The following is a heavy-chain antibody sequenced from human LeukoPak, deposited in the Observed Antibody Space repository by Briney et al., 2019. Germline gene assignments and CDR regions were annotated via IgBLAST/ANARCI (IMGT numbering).Heavy chain of an antibody. V-gene: IGHV4-4*07. J-gene: IGHJ3*01. Sequence: PSETLSLTCTVSGGSISNYYWNWIRQPAGKGLEWIGRMSTSGSTNYNPSLKSRVAMSVDTSKNQFSLKLSSVTAADTAVYYCARDYYDILTGYSLSDAFDFWGQGTMVTVSS. D-gene: IGHD3-9*01. CDR1: GGSISNYY. CDR2: MSTSGST. CDR3: ARDYYDILTGYSLSDAFDF.